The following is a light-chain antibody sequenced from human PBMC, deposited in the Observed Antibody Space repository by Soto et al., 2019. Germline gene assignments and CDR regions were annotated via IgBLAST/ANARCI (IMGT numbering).Light chain of an antibody. J-gene: IGLJ1*01. V-gene: IGLV2-11*01. CDR2: DVS. CDR3: SSYAGNYVYV. Sequence: HSVLTQPRSVSGSPGQSVTIPCTGTSSDVGGYNYVSWYQRHAGKGPKLIIYDVSERPSGVPDRFSASKSGNTASLTISGLQAEDEADYYCSSYAGNYVYVFGSGTKVTVL. CDR1: SSDVGGYNY.